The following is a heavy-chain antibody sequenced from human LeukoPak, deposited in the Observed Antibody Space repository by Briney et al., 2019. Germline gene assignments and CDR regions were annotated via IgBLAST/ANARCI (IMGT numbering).Heavy chain of an antibody. CDR1: GVSISSSNSY. D-gene: IGHD3/OR15-3a*01. Sequence: SETLSLTCTVSGVSISSSNSYWGWIRQPPGKGLEWIGSIYYSGNTYYNASLKSQVSISIDTSKNQFSLRLTSVTAAGTAVYYCARQTGSGLFILPGGQGTLVTVSS. J-gene: IGHJ4*02. CDR3: ARQTGSGLFILP. CDR2: IYYSGNT. V-gene: IGHV4-39*01.